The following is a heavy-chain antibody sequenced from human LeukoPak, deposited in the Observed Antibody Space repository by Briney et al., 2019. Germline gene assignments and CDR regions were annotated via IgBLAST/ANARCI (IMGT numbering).Heavy chain of an antibody. V-gene: IGHV4-34*01. D-gene: IGHD6-6*01. Sequence: SETLSLTCAVYGGSFSVYCWSWIRQPPGKGLEWIGEINHSGSTNYNPSLKSRVTISVDTSKNQFSLKLSSVTAADTAVYYCARRRFSYSSSSDFDYWGQGTLVTVSS. CDR3: ARRRFSYSSSSDFDY. J-gene: IGHJ4*02. CDR1: GGSFSVYC. CDR2: INHSGST.